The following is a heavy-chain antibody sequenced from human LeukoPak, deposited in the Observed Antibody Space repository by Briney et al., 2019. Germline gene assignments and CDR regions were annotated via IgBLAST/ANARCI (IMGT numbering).Heavy chain of an antibody. D-gene: IGHD2-21*02. V-gene: IGHV3-23*01. CDR2: ISNGNT. CDR1: GFPFSRHA. CDR3: VREAGYCASVCLKSNWFDP. J-gene: IGHJ5*02. Sequence: TGGSLRLSCAASGFPFSRHAMSWVRQPPGKGLEWVSAISNGNTYYADSVRRRFTISRDDSKNTVYLQMNSLRDEDTALYYCVREAGYCASVCLKSNWFDPWGQGTLVTVSS.